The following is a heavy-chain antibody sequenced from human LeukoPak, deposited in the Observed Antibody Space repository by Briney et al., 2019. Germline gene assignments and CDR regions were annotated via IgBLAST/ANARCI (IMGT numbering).Heavy chain of an antibody. CDR2: INESGIT. CDR3: TRGGIGGMDV. Sequence: SETLSLTCTVYGGSFSDHYWSWIRQSPGKGLEWIAEINESGITNYNPSLKSRVTTSVDTSRNQFSLKLFSVTAADTAVFYCTRGGIGGMDVWGQETWVTVSS. D-gene: IGHD1-20*01. J-gene: IGHJ6*02. CDR1: GGSFSDHY. V-gene: IGHV4-34*01.